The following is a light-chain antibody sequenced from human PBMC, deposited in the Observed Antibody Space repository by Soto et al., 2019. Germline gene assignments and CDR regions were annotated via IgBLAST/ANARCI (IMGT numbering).Light chain of an antibody. CDR1: QSISNW. CDR3: QQYSTYLGFT. CDR2: KAS. Sequence: DIQMTQSPSTLSASVGDRVTITCRASQSISNWLAWYQQKPGKAPNLLIYKASTLESGVPSRFSGSGSGTEFTLTISTLQPNDFATYYCQQYSTYLGFTFGPGTIVDIK. V-gene: IGKV1-5*03. J-gene: IGKJ3*01.